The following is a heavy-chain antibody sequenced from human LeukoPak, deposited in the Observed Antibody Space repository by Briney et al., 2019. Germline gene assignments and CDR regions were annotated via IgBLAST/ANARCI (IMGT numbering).Heavy chain of an antibody. CDR3: ARQPPGGIAAAGVWFDP. V-gene: IGHV4-39*07. Sequence: SETLSLTRTVSGGSISSSSYYWGWIRQPPGKGLEWIGSIYCSGSTYYNPSLKSRVTISVDTSKNQFSLKLSSVTAADTAVYYCARQPPGGIAAAGVWFDPWGQGTLVTVSS. CDR2: IYCSGST. J-gene: IGHJ5*02. CDR1: GGSISSSSYY. D-gene: IGHD6-13*01.